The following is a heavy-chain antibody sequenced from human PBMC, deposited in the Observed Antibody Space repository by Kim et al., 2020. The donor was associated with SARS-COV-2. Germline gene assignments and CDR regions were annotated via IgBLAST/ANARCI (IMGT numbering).Heavy chain of an antibody. J-gene: IGHJ4*02. D-gene: IGHD5-18*01. CDR1: GFTFSSYW. CDR3: ARLIHKDTAMENYFDY. CDR2: IKQDGSEK. Sequence: GGSLRLSCAASGFTFSSYWMSWVRQAPGKGLEWVANIKQDGSEKYYVDSVKGRFTISRDNAKNSLYLQMNSLRAEDTAVYYCARLIHKDTAMENYFDYWGQGTLVTVSS. V-gene: IGHV3-7*03.